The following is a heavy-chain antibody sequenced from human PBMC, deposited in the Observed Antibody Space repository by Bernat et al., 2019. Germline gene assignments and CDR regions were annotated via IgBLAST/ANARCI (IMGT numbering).Heavy chain of an antibody. J-gene: IGHJ4*02. D-gene: IGHD5-18*01. CDR2: ISWDSDSI. CDR3: AKLGGYSYGGPLDY. CDR1: GFTFDDYA. V-gene: IGHV3-9*01. Sequence: EVQLVESGGGLVQPGRSLRLSCAASGFTFDDYAMYWVRQAPGKGLEWVSGISWDSDSIGYADSVKGRFTISRDNAKNSLYLQMNSLRAEDTALYYCAKLGGYSYGGPLDYWDQGTLVTVSS.